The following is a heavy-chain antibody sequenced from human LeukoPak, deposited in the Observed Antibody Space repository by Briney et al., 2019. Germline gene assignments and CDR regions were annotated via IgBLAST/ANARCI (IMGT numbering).Heavy chain of an antibody. CDR1: GFTFSSYA. CDR2: ISYDGSEK. V-gene: IGHV3-30*03. J-gene: IGHJ4*02. CDR3: AGDLWY. Sequence: PGRSLRLSCAASGFTFSSYAMHWVRQAPGKGLEWVAVISYDGSEKYYAASVKGRFTISRDNSKNTLYLQMNSLRAEDTAVYYCAGDLWYWGQGTLVTVSS.